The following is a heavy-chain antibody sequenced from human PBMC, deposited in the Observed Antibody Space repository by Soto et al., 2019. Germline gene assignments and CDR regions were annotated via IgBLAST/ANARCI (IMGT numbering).Heavy chain of an antibody. CDR1: GSTFDDYA. D-gene: IGHD3-22*01. CDR3: AKGPYDSSGYYNFDY. CDR2: ISWNSAAM. V-gene: IGHV3-9*01. Sequence: LRLSCAASGSTFDDYAMHWVRQAPGKGLEWVSGISWNSAAMGYADSVRGRFSISRDNAKKSLYLQMNSLRAEDTALYYCAKGPYDSSGYYNFDYWGQGTLVTVSS. J-gene: IGHJ4*02.